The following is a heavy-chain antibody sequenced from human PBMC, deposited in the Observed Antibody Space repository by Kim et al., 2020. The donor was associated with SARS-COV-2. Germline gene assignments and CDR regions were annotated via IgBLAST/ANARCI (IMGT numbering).Heavy chain of an antibody. D-gene: IGHD5-18*01. CDR2: IKQDGSEK. CDR1: GFTFSSYW. J-gene: IGHJ6*02. CDR3: AREPIQLWLQKSYYYYGMDV. V-gene: IGHV3-7*05. Sequence: GGSLRLSCAASGFTFSSYWMSWVRQAPGKGLEWVANIKQDGSEKYYVDSVKGRFTISRDNAKNSLYLQMNSLRAEDTAVYYCAREPIQLWLQKSYYYYGMDVWGQGTTVTVSS.